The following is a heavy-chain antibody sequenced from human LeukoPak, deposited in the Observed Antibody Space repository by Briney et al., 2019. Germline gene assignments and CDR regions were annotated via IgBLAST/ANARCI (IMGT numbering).Heavy chain of an antibody. V-gene: IGHV5-51*01. CDR1: GYSFTSHW. J-gene: IGHJ5*02. CDR2: IYPGDSDT. Sequence: GESLKISCKGSGYSFTSHWIGWVRQMPGKGLEWLGIIYPGDSDTRYSPSFQGQVTIPADKSISTAYLQWTSRKASDTAIYYCPGRYQSNGWGIPGFDPGAREPWSPSPQ. D-gene: IGHD3-10*01. CDR3: PGRYQSNGWGIPGFDP.